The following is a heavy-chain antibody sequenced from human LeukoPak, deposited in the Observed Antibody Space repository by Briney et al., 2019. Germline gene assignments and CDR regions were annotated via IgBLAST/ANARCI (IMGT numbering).Heavy chain of an antibody. V-gene: IGHV3-48*04. J-gene: IGHJ4*02. D-gene: IGHD1-20*01. CDR3: ARDLNWKLDC. CDR2: ISRDSDII. Sequence: GGSLRLSCAASGFTFGSFSMNWVRQAPGKGLEYISYISRDSDIIYYADSVMGRFTISRDNAKNSMYPQMNSLRAEDTAVYYCARDLNWKLDCWGQGTLDTVSS. CDR1: GFTFGSFS.